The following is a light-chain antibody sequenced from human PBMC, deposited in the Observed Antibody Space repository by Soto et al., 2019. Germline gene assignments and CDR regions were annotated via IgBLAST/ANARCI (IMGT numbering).Light chain of an antibody. J-gene: IGKJ4*01. CDR3: QQYGSSPLT. Sequence: EIVLTQSPGTLSVSPGERATLSCRASQSVSSSYLAWYQQKPGQAPRLLIYGASSRATGIPDRFSGSGSGTDFTLTISRLEPEDFALHYCQQYGSSPLTFGGGTKVEIK. V-gene: IGKV3-20*01. CDR2: GAS. CDR1: QSVSSSY.